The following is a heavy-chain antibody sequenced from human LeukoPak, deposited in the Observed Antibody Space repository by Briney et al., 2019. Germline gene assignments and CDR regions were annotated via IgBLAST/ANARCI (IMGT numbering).Heavy chain of an antibody. D-gene: IGHD6-13*01. Sequence: GGSLRLSRAASGFNVSSNYMTWIRQAPGKGLEWVSLIYGADAAYYAESVRGRFMIPRDNLKNTLFLQMNSLRVEDTAVYYCVTSTGQQFIPYDYWGQGTHVTVSS. CDR1: GFNVSSNY. V-gene: IGHV3-66*02. J-gene: IGHJ4*02. CDR3: VTSTGQQFIPYDY. CDR2: IYGADAA.